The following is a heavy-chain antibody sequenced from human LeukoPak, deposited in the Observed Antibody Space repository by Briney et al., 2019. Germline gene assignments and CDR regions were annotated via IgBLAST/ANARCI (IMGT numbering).Heavy chain of an antibody. V-gene: IGHV4-34*01. Sequence: SETLSLTCAVYGGSFSGYYWSWIRQPPGKGLEWIGEINHSGSTNYNPSLKSRVTISVDTSKNQFSLKLSSVTAADTAVYYCARASSSTSLANWFDPWGQGTLVTVSS. CDR1: GGSFSGYY. J-gene: IGHJ5*02. CDR3: ARASSSTSLANWFDP. CDR2: INHSGST. D-gene: IGHD2-2*01.